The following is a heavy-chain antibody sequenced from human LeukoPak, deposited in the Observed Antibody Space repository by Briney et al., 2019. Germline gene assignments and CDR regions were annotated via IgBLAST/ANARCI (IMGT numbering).Heavy chain of an antibody. CDR1: GFTVSLYY. V-gene: IGHV3-9*01. Sequence: GGTLRLSCAASGFTVSLYYMTWVRQALGKGLEWVSGISWNSGSIGYADSVKGRFTIPRDNAKNSLYLQMNSLRAEDTALYYCAKVITGDLDAFDIWGQGTMVTVSS. D-gene: IGHD7-27*01. CDR3: AKVITGDLDAFDI. CDR2: ISWNSGSI. J-gene: IGHJ3*02.